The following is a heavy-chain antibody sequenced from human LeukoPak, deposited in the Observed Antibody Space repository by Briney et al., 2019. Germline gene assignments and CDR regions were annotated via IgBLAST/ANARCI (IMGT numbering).Heavy chain of an antibody. V-gene: IGHV1-2*02. D-gene: IGHD4-11*01. CDR2: INPNSGGT. CDR3: ARGTTGPPDN. Sequence: GASVKVSCKASGYTFTGYYMHWVRQAPGQGLEWMGWINPNSGGTNYAQKFQGRVTMTTDTSTSTAYMELRSLRSDDTAVYYCARGTTGPPDNWGQGTLVTVSS. J-gene: IGHJ4*02. CDR1: GYTFTGYY.